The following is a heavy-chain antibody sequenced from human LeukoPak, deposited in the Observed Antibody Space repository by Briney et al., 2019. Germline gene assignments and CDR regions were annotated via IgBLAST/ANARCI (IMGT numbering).Heavy chain of an antibody. CDR1: GGSFSGYY. CDR3: ARGREYSSSPPYFDY. Sequence: SETLSLTCAVYGGSFSGYYRSWIRQPPGKGLEWIGEINHSGSTNYNPSLKSRVTISVDTSKNQFSLKLSSVTAADTAVYYCARGREYSSSPPYFDYWGQGTLVTISS. V-gene: IGHV4-34*01. CDR2: INHSGST. D-gene: IGHD6-6*01. J-gene: IGHJ4*02.